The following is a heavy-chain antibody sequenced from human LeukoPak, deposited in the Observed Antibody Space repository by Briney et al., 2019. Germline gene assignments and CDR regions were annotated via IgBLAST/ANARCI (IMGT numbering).Heavy chain of an antibody. Sequence: GGSLRVSCAASGFTFSSYGMHWVRQAPGKGLERVAVISYDGSNKYYADSVKGRFTISRDNSKNTLYLQMNSLRAEDTAVYYCAKDGRGAAIFYYYGMHVWGQGTAVTVSS. D-gene: IGHD2-2*02. CDR1: GFTFSSYG. J-gene: IGHJ6*02. CDR3: AKDGRGAAIFYYYGMHV. V-gene: IGHV3-30*18. CDR2: ISYDGSNK.